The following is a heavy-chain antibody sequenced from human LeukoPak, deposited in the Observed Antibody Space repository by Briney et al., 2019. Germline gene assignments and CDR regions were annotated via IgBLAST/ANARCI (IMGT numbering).Heavy chain of an antibody. J-gene: IGHJ6*03. D-gene: IGHD4-23*01. CDR1: GFSLSTSGMC. Sequence: SGPTLVNPTQTLTLTCTFSGFSLSTSGMCVSWICQPPGKALEWLARVDWDDDKYYNTYPKTRLTISKDTSKNQVVLTMTNVNTVDTATYYCARTAGGNSYYYYMDVWGKGTTVTVSS. V-gene: IGHV2-70*11. CDR3: ARTAGGNSYYYYMDV. CDR2: VDWDDDK.